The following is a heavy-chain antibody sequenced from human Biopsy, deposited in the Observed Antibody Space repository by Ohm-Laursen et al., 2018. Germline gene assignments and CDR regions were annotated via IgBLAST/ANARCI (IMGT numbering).Heavy chain of an antibody. V-gene: IGHV4-31*03. J-gene: IGHJ4*02. CDR1: GVSINTGDYY. CDR2: IHYSGNT. Sequence: TLSLTCTVSGVSINTGDYYWTWIRQHPGTGLEWIGYIHYSGNTPYNPSLKSRLTISVDTSRNQFSLKLTSVTAADTALYYCTRAGGGKIYGLWGQGTLVTVS. D-gene: IGHD3-16*01. CDR3: TRAGGGKIYGL.